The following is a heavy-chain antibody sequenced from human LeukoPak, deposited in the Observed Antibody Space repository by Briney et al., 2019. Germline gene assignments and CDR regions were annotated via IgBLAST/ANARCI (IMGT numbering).Heavy chain of an antibody. V-gene: IGHV4-4*07. D-gene: IGHD3-10*01. J-gene: IGHJ5*01. CDR2: ISGGGAT. CDR1: GGSIIDYY. Sequence: SETLSLTCTVSGGSIIDYYWNWIRQSAGKGLEYIGRISGGGATSYNPSLQSRITMSVDTSKNQFPLHLTSVTAADTAIYYCAREILVPGVNLVNWFDSWGQGFLVTVSS. CDR3: AREILVPGVNLVNWFDS.